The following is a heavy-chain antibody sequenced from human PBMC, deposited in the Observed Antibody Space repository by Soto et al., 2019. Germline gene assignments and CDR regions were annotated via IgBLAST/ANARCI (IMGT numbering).Heavy chain of an antibody. D-gene: IGHD6-6*01. Sequence: TSETLSLTCTASGGSITSSSHYWGWIRQPPGKGLECIGNIYYDGNTYYNPSLKSRVTVSLDTSKNQFSLRLNSVTAADTAVYYCARASITPRLFMYPFDYWGQGTLVTVS. CDR1: GGSITSSSHY. V-gene: IGHV4-39*01. J-gene: IGHJ4*02. CDR2: IYYDGNT. CDR3: ARASITPRLFMYPFDY.